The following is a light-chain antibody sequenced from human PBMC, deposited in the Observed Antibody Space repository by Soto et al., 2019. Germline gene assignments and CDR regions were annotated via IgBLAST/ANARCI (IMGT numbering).Light chain of an antibody. CDR3: QQRHMWPIT. CDR2: DAY. J-gene: IGKJ5*01. V-gene: IGKV3-11*01. Sequence: EVVFTESRVTLSLSPGERSTLSFRASQSFRGLLAWYQQKPGQAPRXXXYDAYNRATGIPPRFSGSGSGTDGTLTISSLEKEDAAVYYGQQRHMWPITFGQGTRLEIK. CDR1: QSFRGL.